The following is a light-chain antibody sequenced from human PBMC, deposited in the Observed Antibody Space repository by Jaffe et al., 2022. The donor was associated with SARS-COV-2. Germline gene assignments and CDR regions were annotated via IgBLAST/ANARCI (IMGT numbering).Light chain of an antibody. V-gene: IGKV1-16*02. Sequence: DIQMTQSPSSLSLSIGDRVTITCRANQGISNYLAWFQQQPGKAPRSLIFGASDLQSGVPSKFSGSGSGTDFTLTISSLQAEDFATYYCQQYYTYPHTFGQGTKLEIK. CDR1: QGISNY. J-gene: IGKJ2*01. CDR3: QQYYTYPHT. CDR2: GAS.